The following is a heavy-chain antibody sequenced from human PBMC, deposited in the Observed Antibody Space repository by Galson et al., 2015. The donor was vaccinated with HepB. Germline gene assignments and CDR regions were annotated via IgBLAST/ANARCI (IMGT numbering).Heavy chain of an antibody. J-gene: IGHJ5*02. CDR1: GFTFSDYY. CDR2: ISSSSSYT. CDR3: ARDTSWVAYSSSSMHWFDP. D-gene: IGHD6-6*01. V-gene: IGHV3-11*06. Sequence: SLRLSCAASGFTFSDYYMSWIRQAPGKGLEWVSYISSSSSYTNYADSVKGRFTISRDNAKNSLHLQMNSLRAEDTAVYYCARDTSWVAYSSSSMHWFDPWGQGTLVTVSS.